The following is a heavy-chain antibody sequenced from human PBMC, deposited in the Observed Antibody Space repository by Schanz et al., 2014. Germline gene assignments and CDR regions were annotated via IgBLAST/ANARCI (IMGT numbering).Heavy chain of an antibody. Sequence: QLQLQESGPGLVKPSETLSLTCTVSGGSISSGESYWGWIRQSPEGGPQSIGSVYFSGTTAYSPSLKGRVTISVDTSKNQFSLMLTSVTAADTAVYFCARHGGYYDVLNSFDIWGQGTLVTVSS. CDR3: ARHGGYYDVLNSFDI. CDR1: GGSISSGESY. J-gene: IGHJ5*02. D-gene: IGHD3-16*01. V-gene: IGHV4-39*01. CDR2: VYFSGTT.